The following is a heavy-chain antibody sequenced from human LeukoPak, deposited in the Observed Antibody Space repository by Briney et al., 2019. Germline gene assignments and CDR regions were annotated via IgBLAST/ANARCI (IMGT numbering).Heavy chain of an antibody. D-gene: IGHD3-22*01. V-gene: IGHV3-33*01. CDR1: GFTFSSYG. Sequence: GGSLRLSCAASGFTFSSYGMHWVRQVPGKGLEWVAVIWYDGSKKYYADSVKGRFTISRDNSKNTLYLQMNSLKTEDTAVYYCSRTPDSGYYSSPSDDYIDYWGQGTLVTVSS. J-gene: IGHJ4*02. CDR3: SRTPDSGYYSSPSDDYIDY. CDR2: IWYDGSKK.